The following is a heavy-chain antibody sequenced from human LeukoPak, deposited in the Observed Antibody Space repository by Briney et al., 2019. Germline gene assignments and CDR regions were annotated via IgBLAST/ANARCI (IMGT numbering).Heavy chain of an antibody. CDR1: GGSFSGYY. CDR3: ARDFLSRRYYDSSGPDFDY. D-gene: IGHD3-22*01. J-gene: IGHJ4*02. CDR2: IYYSGST. Sequence: SETLSLTCAVYGGSFSGYYWSWIRQPPGKGLEWIGVIYYSGSTYYNPSLKSRVTISVDTSKNQFSLKLSSVTAADSAVYYCARDFLSRRYYDSSGPDFDYWGQGTLVTVSS. V-gene: IGHV4-34*01.